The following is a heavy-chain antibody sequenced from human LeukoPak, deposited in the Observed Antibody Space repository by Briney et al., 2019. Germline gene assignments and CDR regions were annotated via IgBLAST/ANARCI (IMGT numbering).Heavy chain of an antibody. V-gene: IGHV1-46*01. J-gene: IGHJ5*02. CDR3: ARDRSSRPGGLWFDP. CDR2: INPSGGST. Sequence: ASVKVSCKASGYTFTSYYMHWVRQALGQGLEWMGIINPSGGSTSYAQKFQGRVTMTRDTSTSTVYMELSSLRSEDTAVYYCARDRSSRPGGLWFDPWGQGTLVTVSS. CDR1: GYTFTSYY. D-gene: IGHD6-13*01.